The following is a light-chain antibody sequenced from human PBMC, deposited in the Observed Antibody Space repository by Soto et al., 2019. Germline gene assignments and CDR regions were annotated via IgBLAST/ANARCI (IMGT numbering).Light chain of an antibody. J-gene: IGKJ1*01. CDR1: QSISTF. CDR3: QQYDSYSWT. CDR2: DAS. V-gene: IGKV1-5*01. Sequence: DIQMTQSPSTLSASAGDTVTITCRASQSISTFLAWYQQKPGKAPKLLIFDASSLKSGVPSRFRGSGSGTEFTLTISSLQPDDFATYDCQQYDSYSWTFGQGTKVEIK.